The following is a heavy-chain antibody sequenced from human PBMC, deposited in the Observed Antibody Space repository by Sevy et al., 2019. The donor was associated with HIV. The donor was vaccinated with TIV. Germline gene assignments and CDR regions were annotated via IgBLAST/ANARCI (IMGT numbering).Heavy chain of an antibody. V-gene: IGHV1-18*01. Sequence: ASVKVSCKASGYIFTSYGVSWVRQAPGQGLEWMGWISAYNANTNYAQKLQGRVTMTTDTSTSTAYMELRSLRSDDTAVYYGAGDQRQVTMIVVVPDAFDIWGQGTMVTVSS. CDR1: GYIFTSYG. CDR2: ISAYNANT. J-gene: IGHJ3*02. CDR3: AGDQRQVTMIVVVPDAFDI. D-gene: IGHD3-22*01.